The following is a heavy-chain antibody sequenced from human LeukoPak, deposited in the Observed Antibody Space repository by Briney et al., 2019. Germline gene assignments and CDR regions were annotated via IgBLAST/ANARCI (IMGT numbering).Heavy chain of an antibody. D-gene: IGHD2-21*02. V-gene: IGHV3-74*01. Sequence: GGSLRLSCAASGFTFSSYWMHWVRQAPGKGLVWVSRINSDGSSTNYADSVKGRFTISRDNAKNTLYLQMNSLRADDTAVYYCARAAYCGGDCYFYYYYCMDVWGQGTTVTVSS. CDR2: INSDGSST. CDR1: GFTFSSYW. CDR3: ARAAYCGGDCYFYYYYCMDV. J-gene: IGHJ6*02.